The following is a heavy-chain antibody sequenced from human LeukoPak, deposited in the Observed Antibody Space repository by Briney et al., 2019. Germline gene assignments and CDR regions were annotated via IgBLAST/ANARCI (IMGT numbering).Heavy chain of an antibody. Sequence: GRSLRLSCAASGFTFSSYGMHWVRQAPGKGLEWVAFIRYDGSNKYYADSVKGRFTISRDNSKNTLYLQMNSLRAEDTAVYYCAKWDSSGYYRDYWGQGTLVTVSS. D-gene: IGHD3-22*01. V-gene: IGHV3-30*02. CDR2: IRYDGSNK. J-gene: IGHJ4*02. CDR1: GFTFSSYG. CDR3: AKWDSSGYYRDY.